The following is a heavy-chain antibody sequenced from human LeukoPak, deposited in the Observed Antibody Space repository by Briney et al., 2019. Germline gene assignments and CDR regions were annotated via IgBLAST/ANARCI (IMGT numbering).Heavy chain of an antibody. J-gene: IGHJ3*02. Sequence: GASVKVSFTASGGTFSSYAISWVRQAPGQGLEWMGGIIPIFGTANYAQKFQGRVTITADESTSTAYMELSSLRSEDTAVYYCARGLVFGVVIQAFDIWGQGTMVTVSS. D-gene: IGHD3-3*01. CDR3: ARGLVFGVVIQAFDI. CDR1: GGTFSSYA. CDR2: IIPIFGTA. V-gene: IGHV1-69*13.